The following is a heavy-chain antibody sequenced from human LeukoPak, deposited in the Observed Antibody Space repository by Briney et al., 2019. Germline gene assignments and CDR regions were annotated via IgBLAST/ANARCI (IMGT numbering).Heavy chain of an antibody. J-gene: IGHJ4*02. CDR1: GYSFTGYY. V-gene: IGHV1-2*02. CDR2: VNSNIGDT. D-gene: IGHD3-22*01. CDR3: ARDVLGYDSSASD. Sequence: EASVKVSCKASGYSFTGYYIHWVRQAPGQGLEWMGWVNSNIGDTYYAQKFRGRLAITRDKPITTVHMELSSLRSNDTAVYYCARDVLGYDSSASDWGQGTLVTVSS.